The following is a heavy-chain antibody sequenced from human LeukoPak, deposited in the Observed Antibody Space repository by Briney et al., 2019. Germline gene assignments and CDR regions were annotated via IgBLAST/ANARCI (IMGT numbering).Heavy chain of an antibody. CDR1: GFTFSSYW. CDR2: IKQDGSEK. V-gene: IGHV3-7*01. J-gene: IGHJ2*01. CDR3: ARLFLYAVTGTWRIDWYFDL. D-gene: IGHD6-19*01. Sequence: GGSLRLSCAASGFTFSSYWMSWVRQAPGKGLEWVANIKQDGSEKYYVDSVKGRFTISRDNAKNSLYLQMNSLRAEDTAVYYCARLFLYAVTGTWRIDWYFDLWGRGTLVTVSS.